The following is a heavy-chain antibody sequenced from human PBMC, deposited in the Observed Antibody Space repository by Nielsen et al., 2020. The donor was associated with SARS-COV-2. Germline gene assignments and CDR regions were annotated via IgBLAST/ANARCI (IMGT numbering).Heavy chain of an antibody. D-gene: IGHD3-10*01. CDR3: AKDDVVRGDAFDI. CDR2: ISASGGST. J-gene: IGHJ3*02. V-gene: IGHV3-23*01. CDR1: GFTFNIYA. Sequence: GGSLRLSCIASGFTFNIYAMAWVRRTPGRGPQWVSGISASGGSTYYTDSVKGRFAVSRDNSRNTLYLQMHSLRVEDTALYYCAKDDVVRGDAFDIWGQGTMVTVSS.